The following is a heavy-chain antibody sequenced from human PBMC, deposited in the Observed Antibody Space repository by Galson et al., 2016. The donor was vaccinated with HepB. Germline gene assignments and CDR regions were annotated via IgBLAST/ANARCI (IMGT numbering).Heavy chain of an antibody. Sequence: SLRLSCAASGFTFDDYAMHWVQQAPGKGLEWVSGISWNSGSIGYADSVKGRFTISRDNAKNSLYLQMNSLRAEDTALYYCANGRGYYDSSGYYFQHWGQGTLVTVSS. CDR1: GFTFDDYA. V-gene: IGHV3-9*01. J-gene: IGHJ1*01. CDR3: ANGRGYYDSSGYYFQH. CDR2: ISWNSGSI. D-gene: IGHD3-22*01.